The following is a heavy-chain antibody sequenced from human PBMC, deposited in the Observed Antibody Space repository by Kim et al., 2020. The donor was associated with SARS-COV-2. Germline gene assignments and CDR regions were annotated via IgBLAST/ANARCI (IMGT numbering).Heavy chain of an antibody. J-gene: IGHJ6*02. CDR3: ARERRRGGYGSGSYYGMDV. V-gene: IGHV3-30-3*01. Sequence: GGSLRLSCAASGFTFSSYAMHWVRQAPGKGLEWVAVISYDGSNKYYADSVKGRFTISRDNSKNTLYLQMNSLRAEDTAVYYCARERRRGGYGSGSYYGMDVWGQGTTVTVSS. D-gene: IGHD3-10*01. CDR1: GFTFSSYA. CDR2: ISYDGSNK.